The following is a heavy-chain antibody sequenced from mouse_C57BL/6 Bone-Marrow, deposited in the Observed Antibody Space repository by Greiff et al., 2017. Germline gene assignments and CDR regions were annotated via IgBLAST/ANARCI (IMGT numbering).Heavy chain of an antibody. CDR1: GFNIKDDY. J-gene: IGHJ4*01. D-gene: IGHD3-2*02. Sequence: VQLKESGAELVRPGASVKLSCTASGFNIKDDYMHWVKQRPEQGLEWIGWIDPENGDTEYASKFQGKATITADTSSNTAYLQLSSLTSEDTAVYYCTTEAQATSNDWGQGTSVTVSS. V-gene: IGHV14-4*01. CDR2: IDPENGDT. CDR3: TTEAQATSND.